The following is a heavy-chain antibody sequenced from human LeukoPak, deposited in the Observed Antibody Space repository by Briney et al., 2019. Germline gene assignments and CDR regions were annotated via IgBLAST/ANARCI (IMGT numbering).Heavy chain of an antibody. J-gene: IGHJ1*01. CDR3: AREGHCSESNCSLLKYFQY. D-gene: IGHD2-15*01. CDR1: GFTFSDYW. CDR2: IKGDGTET. Sequence: PGGSLRLSCVASGFTFSDYWMAWVRQAPGKGLEWVANIKGDGTETHYVESVKGRFTISRNNRQKSLFLQMNSLRAEDTAVYYCAREGHCSESNCSLLKYFQYWGQSTRVTVSS. V-gene: IGHV3-7*01.